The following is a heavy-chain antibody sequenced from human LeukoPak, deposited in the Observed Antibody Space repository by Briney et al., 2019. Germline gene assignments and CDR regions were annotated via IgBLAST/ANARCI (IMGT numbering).Heavy chain of an antibody. V-gene: IGHV3-9*01. Sequence: GRSLRLSCAASGFTFDDYAMHWFRQAPGKGLEWVSGISWNSGSIGYADSVKGRFTISRDNAKNSLYLQMNSLRAEDTALYYCAKADIVATGPFDYWGQGTLVTVSS. CDR2: ISWNSGSI. D-gene: IGHD5-12*01. J-gene: IGHJ4*02. CDR3: AKADIVATGPFDY. CDR1: GFTFDDYA.